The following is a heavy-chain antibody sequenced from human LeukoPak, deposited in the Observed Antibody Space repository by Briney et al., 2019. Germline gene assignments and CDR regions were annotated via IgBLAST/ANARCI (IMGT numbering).Heavy chain of an antibody. Sequence: ASVKVSCKASGYTFTSYGISWVRQAPGQGLEWMGWISAYNGNTNYAQKLQGRVTMTTDTSTSTAYMELRSLRSDDTAVYYCARDHSGIVVVPAAIPDAFDIWGQGTTVTVSS. CDR2: ISAYNGNT. D-gene: IGHD2-2*01. CDR3: ARDHSGIVVVPAAIPDAFDI. CDR1: GYTFTSYG. J-gene: IGHJ3*02. V-gene: IGHV1-18*01.